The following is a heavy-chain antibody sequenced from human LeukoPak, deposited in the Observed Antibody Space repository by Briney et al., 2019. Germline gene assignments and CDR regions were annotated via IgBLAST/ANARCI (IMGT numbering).Heavy chain of an antibody. D-gene: IGHD5-24*01. CDR3: ARGRWLQFSD. Sequence: SETLSLTCTISGGSISNYYWNWIRQPPGKGLEWIGYIYFTGSTNYNPSLKSRVTISLDTSKNQFSLKLSSVTAADTAIYYCARGRWLQFSDWGPGTLVTVSS. CDR1: GGSISNYY. J-gene: IGHJ4*02. V-gene: IGHV4-59*01. CDR2: IYFTGST.